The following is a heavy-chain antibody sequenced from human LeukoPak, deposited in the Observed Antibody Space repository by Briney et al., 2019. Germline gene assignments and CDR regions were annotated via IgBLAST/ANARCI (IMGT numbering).Heavy chain of an antibody. CDR2: ITPIFGTA. J-gene: IGHJ4*02. V-gene: IGHV1-69*13. D-gene: IGHD5-18*01. CDR1: GGTFRSYA. Sequence: GASVKVSCKASGGTFRSYAISWVRQAPGQGLECMGGITPIFGTANYAQKFQGRVTITADESTSTAYMELSSLRSEDTAVYYCARDQGYRYGYGDFDYWGQGTLVTVSS. CDR3: ARDQGYRYGYGDFDY.